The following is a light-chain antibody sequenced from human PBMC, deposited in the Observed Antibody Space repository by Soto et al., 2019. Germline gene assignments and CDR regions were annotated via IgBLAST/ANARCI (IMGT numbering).Light chain of an antibody. V-gene: IGKV3-15*01. Sequence: IVMTQPPVTLSVSPGERATLSCRASQNISRSLAWYQQKPGQGPSLLIYGTSTRAGGVPARFSVSGSGTDFTLTISSLQPDDFATYYCQHYNSYSEAFGQGTK. CDR1: QNISRS. CDR3: QHYNSYSEA. CDR2: GTS. J-gene: IGKJ1*01.